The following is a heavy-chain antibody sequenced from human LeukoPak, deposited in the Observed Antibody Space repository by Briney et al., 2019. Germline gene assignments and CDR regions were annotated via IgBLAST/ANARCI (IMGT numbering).Heavy chain of an antibody. D-gene: IGHD6-19*01. CDR1: GFTFSSYA. CDR2: ISYDGSGQ. Sequence: GGSLRLSCAASGFTFSSYAMHWVRQAPGKGLEWVALISYDGSGQYYTESVKGRLTISRDNSKNTLYLQVNTLRADDTATYYCAKPISGGLAVTADWFHPWGQGTLVVVSS. J-gene: IGHJ5*01. CDR3: AKPISGGLAVTADWFHP. V-gene: IGHV3-30-3*02.